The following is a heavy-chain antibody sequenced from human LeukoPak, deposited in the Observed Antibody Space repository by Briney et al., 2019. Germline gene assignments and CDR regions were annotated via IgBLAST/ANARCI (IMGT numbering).Heavy chain of an antibody. Sequence: HGESLKISCKGSGYSFTSYWIGWVRQMPGKGLEWMGIIYPGDSDTRYSPSFQGQVTISADKSIGTAYLQWSSLKASDTAMYYCARAGIVGATSFDYWGQGTLVTVSS. CDR3: ARAGIVGATSFDY. CDR2: IYPGDSDT. V-gene: IGHV5-51*01. D-gene: IGHD1-26*01. J-gene: IGHJ4*02. CDR1: GYSFTSYW.